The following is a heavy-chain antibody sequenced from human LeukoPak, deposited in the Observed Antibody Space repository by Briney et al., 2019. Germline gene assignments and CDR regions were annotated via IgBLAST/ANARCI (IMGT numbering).Heavy chain of an antibody. V-gene: IGHV6-1*01. CDR3: ARGPAGTGAFDI. CDR2: TYYRSKWST. D-gene: IGHD6-13*01. J-gene: IGHJ3*02. CDR1: GDXVSSNSAA. Sequence: SQILSLTCAISGDXVSSNSAAWNWIRQSPSRGLEWLGRTYYRSKWSTEYAVSVKSRITINPDTSKNQLSLQLSSVTPEDTAVYYCARGPAGTGAFDIWGQGTMVTVSS.